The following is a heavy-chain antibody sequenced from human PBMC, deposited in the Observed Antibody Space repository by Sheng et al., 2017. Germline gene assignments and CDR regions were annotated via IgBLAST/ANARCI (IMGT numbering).Heavy chain of an antibody. J-gene: IGHJ4*02. CDR1: GFTFSSYG. CDR3: AREGGVIAGDYFDY. CDR2: IWYDGSNK. D-gene: IGHD3-16*02. Sequence: QVQLVESGGGVVQPGRSLRLSCAASGFTFSSYGMHWVRQAPGKGLEWVAVIWYDGSNKYYADSVKGRFTISRDNSKNTLYLQMNSLRAEDTAVYYCAREGGVIAGDYFDYWGQGTLVTVSS. V-gene: IGHV3-33*01.